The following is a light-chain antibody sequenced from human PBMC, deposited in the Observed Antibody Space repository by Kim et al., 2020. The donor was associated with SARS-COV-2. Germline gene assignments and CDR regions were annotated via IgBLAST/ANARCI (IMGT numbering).Light chain of an antibody. Sequence: DIQMTQSPSTLSASVGDRVTITCRASENINKWLVWYQQKPGKAPKVLIYMASGLESGVPSRFSGSGSGTEFSLTISSLQPDDFATYYCQQDNAFPLTFGGGTKLEI. CDR3: QQDNAFPLT. CDR2: MAS. CDR1: ENINKW. V-gene: IGKV1-5*03. J-gene: IGKJ4*01.